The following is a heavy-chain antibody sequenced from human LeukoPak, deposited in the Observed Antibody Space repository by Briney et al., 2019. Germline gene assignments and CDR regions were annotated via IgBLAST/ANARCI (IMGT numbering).Heavy chain of an antibody. J-gene: IGHJ3*02. Sequence: AASLTLTCAASAFTFSSYTKGWIRQAPGKELERVSSINGGGGRTYYADSVNGRLTISRDNSKNTQYLQMNSLRAEYTAVYYFTREMKVTAVGTFGFDIWGQGTMVTVSS. CDR1: AFTFSSYT. D-gene: IGHD2-21*02. CDR2: INGGGGRT. CDR3: TREMKVTAVGTFGFDI. V-gene: IGHV3-23*01.